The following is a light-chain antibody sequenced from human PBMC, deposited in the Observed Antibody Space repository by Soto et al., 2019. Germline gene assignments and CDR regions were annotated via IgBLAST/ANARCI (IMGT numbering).Light chain of an antibody. Sequence: DIVVTQSPDSLAVSLGERATINCTSSQTVVYIFNNNNYLAWYQQKSGQPPELLIKWPSTREVGVPDRFSGSGSGTHFTLTISSLQAEDVAVYCCQQYYSTPLTFGGGTQVEIK. CDR3: QQYYSTPLT. CDR1: QTVVYIFNNNNY. V-gene: IGKV4-1*01. J-gene: IGKJ4*01. CDR2: WPS.